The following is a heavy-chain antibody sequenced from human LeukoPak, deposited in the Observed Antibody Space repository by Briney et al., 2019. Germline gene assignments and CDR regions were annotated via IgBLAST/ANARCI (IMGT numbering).Heavy chain of an antibody. Sequence: ASVKVSCKASGYTFTSYYMHWVRQAPGQGLEWMGIINPSGGSTSYAQKFQGRVTMTRDMSTSTVYMELSSLRSEDTAVYYCARDCMTTVTTVYNWFDPWGQGTLVTVSS. CDR2: INPSGGST. CDR3: ARDCMTTVTTVYNWFDP. CDR1: GYTFTSYY. D-gene: IGHD4-11*01. J-gene: IGHJ5*02. V-gene: IGHV1-46*01.